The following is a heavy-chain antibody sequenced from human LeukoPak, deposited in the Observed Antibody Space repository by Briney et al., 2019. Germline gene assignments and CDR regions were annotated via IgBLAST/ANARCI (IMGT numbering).Heavy chain of an antibody. V-gene: IGHV3-23*01. CDR1: GFTFSSYA. J-gene: IGHJ5*02. Sequence: QAGGSLRLSCAASGFTFSSYAMSWVRQAPGKGLEWVSAISGSGGSTYYADSVKGRFTISRDNSKNTLYLQMNSLRAEDTAVYYCAKDHGYIAVASNWFDPWGQGTLVTVSS. D-gene: IGHD6-19*01. CDR3: AKDHGYIAVASNWFDP. CDR2: ISGSGGST.